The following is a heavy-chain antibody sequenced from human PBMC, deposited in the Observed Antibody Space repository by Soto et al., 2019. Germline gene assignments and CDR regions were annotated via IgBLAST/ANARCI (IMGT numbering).Heavy chain of an antibody. Sequence: HPGGSLRLSCAASGFTFSSYAMSWVRQAPGKGLEWVSAISGSGGSTYYADSVKGRFTISRDNSKNTLYLQMNSLRAEDTAVYYCAKDLWTMIVVVGAFDIWGQGTMVTVSS. CDR3: AKDLWTMIVVVGAFDI. D-gene: IGHD3-22*01. V-gene: IGHV3-23*01. CDR1: GFTFSSYA. CDR2: ISGSGGST. J-gene: IGHJ3*02.